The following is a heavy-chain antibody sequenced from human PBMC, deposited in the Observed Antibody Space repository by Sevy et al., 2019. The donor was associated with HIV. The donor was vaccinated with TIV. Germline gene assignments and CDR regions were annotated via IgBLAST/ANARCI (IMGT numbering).Heavy chain of an antibody. CDR1: GFTFSSYA. CDR2: ISDNGGGT. CDR3: AKDSGGSGYDRLDY. V-gene: IGHV3-23*01. J-gene: IGHJ4*02. D-gene: IGHD2-15*01. Sequence: GGSLRLSCAASGFTFSSYAMTWVRQAPGKGLEWVSSISDNGGGTYYADSVKGRFTISRDNSKNTLDLQMSSLRAEDTALYYCAKDSGGSGYDRLDYWGPGTLVTVSS.